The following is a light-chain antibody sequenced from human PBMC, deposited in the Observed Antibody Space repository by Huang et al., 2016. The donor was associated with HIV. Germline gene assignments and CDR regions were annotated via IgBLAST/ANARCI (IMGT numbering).Light chain of an antibody. V-gene: IGKV1-39*01. CDR1: QSISSY. CDR3: QQSYSTPWT. J-gene: IGKJ1*01. CDR2: AAS. Sequence: DIQMTQFPSSLSASVGDRVTITCRASQSISSYLNWYKQKPGKAPKLLIYAASSLQTGVPSRFSGSGSGTDFTLTISSLHPEDFAIYYCQQSYSTPWTFGQGTKVEIK.